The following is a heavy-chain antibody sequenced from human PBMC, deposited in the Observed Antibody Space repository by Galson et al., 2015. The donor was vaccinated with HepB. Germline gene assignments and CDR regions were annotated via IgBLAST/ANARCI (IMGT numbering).Heavy chain of an antibody. Sequence: SLRLSCAASGFTFSSFGMHWVRQAPGKGLEWVAIISYDGSNKYYADSVKGRFTVSRDNSKNTLHLQMNSLRAEDTAVYYCAKDQDITIFGVILMPCGMDVWGQGTTVIVSS. CDR3: AKDQDITIFGVILMPCGMDV. J-gene: IGHJ6*02. CDR1: GFTFSSFG. V-gene: IGHV3-30*18. CDR2: ISYDGSNK. D-gene: IGHD3-3*01.